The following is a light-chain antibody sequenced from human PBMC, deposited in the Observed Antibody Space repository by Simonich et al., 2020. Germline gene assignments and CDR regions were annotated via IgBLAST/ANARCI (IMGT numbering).Light chain of an antibody. V-gene: IGLV2-23*01. Sequence: QSALTQPASVSGSPGQSNTISCTGTSSDVGSYNLVSWYQQHPGKAPKLMIYEGSKRPSGVSNRFSGSKSGNTASLTISGLQAEDEADYYCCSYAGSSNVVFGGGTQLTVL. CDR1: SSDVGSYNL. CDR3: CSYAGSSNVV. CDR2: EGS. J-gene: IGLJ2*01.